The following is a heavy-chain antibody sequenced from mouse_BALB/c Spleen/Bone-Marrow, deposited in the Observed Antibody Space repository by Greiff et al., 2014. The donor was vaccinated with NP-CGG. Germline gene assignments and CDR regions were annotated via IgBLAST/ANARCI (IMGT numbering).Heavy chain of an antibody. J-gene: IGHJ4*01. Sequence: QVQLQQPGAELVRPGISVKISCKGSGYTFTDYGIHWVRQSHAKSLEWIGVLITYYGDASYNPRFKGKATMTVDKSSSTAYMEIARLTSEGSAIYYCARWDGKYAMDYWGQGTSVTVSS. V-gene: IGHV1S137*01. CDR2: LITYYGDA. CDR3: ARWDGKYAMDY. D-gene: IGHD2-1*01. CDR1: GYTFTDYG.